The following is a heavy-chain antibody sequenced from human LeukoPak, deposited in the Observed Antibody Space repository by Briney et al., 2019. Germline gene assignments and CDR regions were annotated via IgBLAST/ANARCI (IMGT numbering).Heavy chain of an antibody. J-gene: IGHJ4*02. D-gene: IGHD5-12*01. CDR3: TGGATTPVY. CDR1: GYTFTGYY. V-gene: IGHV1-2*02. Sequence: GASVKVSCKASGYTFTGYYIHWVRQAPGQGLEWVGWINPNSGGTNYAQKFQGRVTMTRDTSISTAFMELSRLTSDDTAVYYCTGGATTPVYWGQGTLVTVSS. CDR2: INPNSGGT.